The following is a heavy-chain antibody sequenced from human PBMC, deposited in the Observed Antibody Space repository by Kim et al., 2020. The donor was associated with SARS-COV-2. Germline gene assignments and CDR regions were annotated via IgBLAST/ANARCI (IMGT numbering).Heavy chain of an antibody. CDR3: ARQGPRGYLYGLDV. J-gene: IGHJ6*02. CDR1: GFTFSSYN. CDR2: ISSSSNYI. Sequence: LSLTCAASGFTFSSYNMDWVRQAPGTGLEWLSSISSSSNYIDYADSVKGRFIISRDNAKDLVFLQLNSLRAEDTAVYYCARQGPRGYLYGLDVWGQGTTVTVSS. V-gene: IGHV3-21*06. D-gene: IGHD3-10*01.